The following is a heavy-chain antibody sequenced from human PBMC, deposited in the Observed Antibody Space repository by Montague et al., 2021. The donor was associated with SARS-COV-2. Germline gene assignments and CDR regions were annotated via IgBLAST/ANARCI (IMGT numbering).Heavy chain of an antibody. Sequence: SETLSLTCTVSGGSINGNYWTWVRKPPGKGLQWIAHIYNNGRTSYNPTLKSRLSVSLDKAKYQFSLYLTSVTAADTAKYFCARGTEVGAFDYWGQGALVSVSS. J-gene: IGHJ4*02. D-gene: IGHD1-26*01. CDR1: GGSINGNY. CDR2: IYNNGRT. V-gene: IGHV4-4*08. CDR3: ARGTEVGAFDY.